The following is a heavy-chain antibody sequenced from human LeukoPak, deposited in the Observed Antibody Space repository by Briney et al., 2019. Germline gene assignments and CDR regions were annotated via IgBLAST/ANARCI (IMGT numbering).Heavy chain of an antibody. Sequence: SETLSLTCAVYGGSFSGYYWSWIRQPPGKGLEWIGEINHSGSTNYNPSLKSRVTISVDTSKNQFSLKLSSVTAADTAAYYCARRGKWGYYYDSSGYPTGFYYYYYMDVWGKGTTVTVSS. CDR3: ARRGKWGYYYDSSGYPTGFYYYYYMDV. J-gene: IGHJ6*03. D-gene: IGHD3-22*01. CDR1: GGSFSGYY. CDR2: INHSGST. V-gene: IGHV4-34*01.